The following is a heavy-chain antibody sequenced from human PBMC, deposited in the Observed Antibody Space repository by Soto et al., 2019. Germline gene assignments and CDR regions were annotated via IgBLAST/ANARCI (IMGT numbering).Heavy chain of an antibody. D-gene: IGHD6-13*01. CDR1: GYTFTSYY. CDR2: INPSGGST. J-gene: IGHJ6*02. V-gene: IGHV1-46*01. Sequence: ASVKVSCKASGYTFTSYYMHWVRQAPGQGLEWMGIINPSGGSTSYAQKFQGRVTMIRDTSTSTVYMELSSLRSEDTAVYYCARDRVAAAGTYYYYAMDVWGQGTTVTVSS. CDR3: ARDRVAAAGTYYYYAMDV.